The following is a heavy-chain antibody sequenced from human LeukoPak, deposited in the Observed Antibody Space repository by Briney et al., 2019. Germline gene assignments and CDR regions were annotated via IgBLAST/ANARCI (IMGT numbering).Heavy chain of an antibody. CDR2: ISGSGGST. J-gene: IGHJ3*02. CDR1: GFTFSSYA. Sequence: GGSLRLSCAASGFTFSSYAMSWVRQAPGKGLEWVSDISGSGGSTYYADSVKGRFTISRDNSKNTLYLQMNSLRAEDTAVYYCAKVIGGSSAYDALDIWGQGTMVTVSS. V-gene: IGHV3-23*01. CDR3: AKVIGGSSAYDALDI. D-gene: IGHD6-6*01.